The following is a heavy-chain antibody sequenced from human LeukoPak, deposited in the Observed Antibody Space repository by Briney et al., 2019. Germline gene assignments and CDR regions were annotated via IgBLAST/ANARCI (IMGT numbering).Heavy chain of an antibody. V-gene: IGHV4-39*07. D-gene: IGHD2-2*01. CDR3: ARVSQSSLDAFDF. CDR1: GGSSISRYY. CDR2: ISYTQST. Sequence: SETLSLTGTVSGGSSISRYYWGWIRQPPGKGLDWIGSISYTQSTYYNPPLKSRVTILVDTSRNQFSLRLSSVTAADTAVYYCARVSQSSLDAFDFWGQGTMVTVSS. J-gene: IGHJ3*01.